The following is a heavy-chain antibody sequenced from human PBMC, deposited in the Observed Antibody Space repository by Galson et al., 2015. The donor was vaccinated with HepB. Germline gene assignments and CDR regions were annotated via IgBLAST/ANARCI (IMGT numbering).Heavy chain of an antibody. Sequence: SLRLSCAASGFTFSSYAMSWVRQAPGKGVEWVSTISDSGGRTYYADSVKGRFTISRDNSKNTLYLQMDSLRVEDTAVYYCARDVTYHFDYWGQGTLVTVSS. CDR1: GFTFSSYA. CDR2: ISDSGGRT. J-gene: IGHJ4*02. CDR3: ARDVTYHFDY. V-gene: IGHV3-23*01. D-gene: IGHD2-2*01.